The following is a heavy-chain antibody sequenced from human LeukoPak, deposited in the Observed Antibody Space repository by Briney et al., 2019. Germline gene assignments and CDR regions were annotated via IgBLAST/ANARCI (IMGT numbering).Heavy chain of an antibody. CDR3: ARDLVVGAAGGFDP. CDR1: GFIFSRHS. J-gene: IGHJ5*02. D-gene: IGHD1-26*01. Sequence: GGSLRLSCAVSGFIFSRHSMSWIRQAPGKGLEWVANIKQDGSEKYYVDSVKGRFTISRDNAKNSLYLQMNSLRAEDTAVYYCARDLVVGAAGGFDPWGQGTLVTVSS. CDR2: IKQDGSEK. V-gene: IGHV3-7*01.